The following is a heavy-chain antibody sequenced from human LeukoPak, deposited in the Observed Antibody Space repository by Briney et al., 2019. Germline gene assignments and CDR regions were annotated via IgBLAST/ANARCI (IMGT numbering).Heavy chain of an antibody. D-gene: IGHD2-2*01. J-gene: IGHJ4*02. V-gene: IGHV4-59*12. CDR1: AGSISSYY. CDR3: ARDRGPAAAIFDY. CDR2: ISYSGST. Sequence: SQTQSLTCSVSAGSISSYYWNWIRQPPGKGLEWIGSISYSGSTNYNPSLESRVTISVDTSKNQFSLKLSSVTAAATAVYCCARDRGPAAAIFDYWGQGTLVTVSS.